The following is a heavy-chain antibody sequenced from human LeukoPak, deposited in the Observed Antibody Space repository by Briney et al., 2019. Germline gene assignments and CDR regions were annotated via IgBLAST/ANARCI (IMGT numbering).Heavy chain of an antibody. CDR1: GYSFTSYW. CDR2: IHPGDSDI. D-gene: IGHD1-26*01. CDR3: ARPCTGSYFGGGY. Sequence: GESLKISCKGSGYSFTSYWIGWVRQMPGKGLEWMGVIHPGDSDIRYSPSFQGQVTISADKSISTAYLQWSSLKASDTAMYYCARPCTGSYFGGGYWGQGTLVTVSS. V-gene: IGHV5-51*01. J-gene: IGHJ4*02.